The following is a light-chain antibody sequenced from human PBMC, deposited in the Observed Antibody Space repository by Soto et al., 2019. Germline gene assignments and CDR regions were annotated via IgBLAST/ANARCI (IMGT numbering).Light chain of an antibody. J-gene: IGKJ1*01. CDR2: GAS. CDR1: QSVSST. Sequence: IVMTQSPATLSVSPGERATLSCRARQSVSSTLAWYQQKPGQAPRLLIYGASTRATGIPARFSGSGSGTEFTLTISSLQSEEFAIYFCQQYNNWPPDRTFGQGTKVEIK. CDR3: QQYNNWPPDRT. V-gene: IGKV3-15*01.